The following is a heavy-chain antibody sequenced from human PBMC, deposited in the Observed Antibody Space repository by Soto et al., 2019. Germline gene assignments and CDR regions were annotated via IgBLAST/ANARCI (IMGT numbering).Heavy chain of an antibody. CDR1: GGSISSYY. CDR2: IYYMGTT. CDR3: ARDRRAVTAASSDYSRYMDV. V-gene: IGHV4-59*01. Sequence: SETLSLTCTVSGGSISSYYWSWIRQPPGQGLEWIGQIYYMGTTNYNPSLKSRVTMSVDRSKNQFSLNLSSVSAADTAVYYCARDRRAVTAASSDYSRYMDVWGKGTTVTVSS. J-gene: IGHJ6*03. D-gene: IGHD2-21*02.